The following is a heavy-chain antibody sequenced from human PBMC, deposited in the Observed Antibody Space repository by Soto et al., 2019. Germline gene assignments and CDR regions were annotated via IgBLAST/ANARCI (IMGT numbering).Heavy chain of an antibody. CDR1: GGSISSYY. J-gene: IGHJ4*02. Sequence: SETLSLTCTVSGGSISSYYWSWIRQPPGKGLEWIGYIYYSGSTNYNPSLKSRVTISVDTSKNQFSLKLSSVTAADTAVYYCARWPPTVTAYFDHWGQGTQVTVSS. CDR3: ARWPPTVTAYFDH. CDR2: IYYSGST. D-gene: IGHD4-17*01. V-gene: IGHV4-59*01.